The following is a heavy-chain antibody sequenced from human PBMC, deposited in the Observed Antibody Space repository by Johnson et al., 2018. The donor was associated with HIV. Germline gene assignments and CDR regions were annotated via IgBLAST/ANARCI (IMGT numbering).Heavy chain of an antibody. V-gene: IGHV3-11*04. CDR2: ISSSGSSI. CDR3: ARDRALEDAFDL. Sequence: QVQLVESGGGVVQPGRSLRLSCAASGFTFSDYYMSWIRQAPGKGLEWVSYISSSGSSIYYADSVKGRFTISRDNAKNSLYLQMDSLRGEDTAIYYCARDRALEDAFDLWGQGTMVTVSS. CDR1: GFTFSDYY. J-gene: IGHJ3*01. D-gene: IGHD1-26*01.